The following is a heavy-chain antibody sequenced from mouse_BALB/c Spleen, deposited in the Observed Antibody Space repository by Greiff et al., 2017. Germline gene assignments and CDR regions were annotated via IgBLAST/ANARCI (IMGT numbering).Heavy chain of an antibody. CDR1: GYTFTDYE. D-gene: IGHD2-4*01. CDR3: TRPYDYEDFAY. J-gene: IGHJ3*01. Sequence: VQLQQSGAELVRPGASVTLSCKASGYTFTDYEMHWVKQTPVHGLEWIGAIDPETGGTAYNQKFKGKATLTADKSSSTAYMELRSLTSEDSAVYYCTRPYDYEDFAYWGQGTLVTVSA. CDR2: IDPETGGT. V-gene: IGHV1-15*01.